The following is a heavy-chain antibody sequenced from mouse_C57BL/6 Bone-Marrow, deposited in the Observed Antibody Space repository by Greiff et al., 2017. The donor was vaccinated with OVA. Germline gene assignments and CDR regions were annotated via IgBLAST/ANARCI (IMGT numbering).Heavy chain of an antibody. J-gene: IGHJ2*01. CDR2: IYPGDGDT. D-gene: IGHD1-1*01. CDR3: ARVITTVVATKFFGC. Sequence: QVQLQQSGAELVKPGASVKISCKASGYAFSSYWMNWVKQRPGKGLEWIGQIYPGDGDTNYNGKFKGKATLTADKSSSTAYMQLSSLTSEDSAVYFCARVITTVVATKFFGCWGQGTTLTVSS. V-gene: IGHV1-80*01. CDR1: GYAFSSYW.